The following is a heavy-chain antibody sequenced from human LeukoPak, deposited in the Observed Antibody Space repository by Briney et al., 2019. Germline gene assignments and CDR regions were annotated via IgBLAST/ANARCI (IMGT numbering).Heavy chain of an antibody. D-gene: IGHD6-19*01. CDR1: GFSLGDTAAG. CDR2: VYWNDDN. V-gene: IGHV2-5*01. J-gene: IGHJ4*02. Sequence: TLVKPPQSLTLTCTFSGFSLGDTAAGVHWIRPPPGKALEWLALVYWNDDNKYSPSLRSRLTVTKDSSKNQVVLTMTNMDPVDTATYYCTHSSGWTTDFWGQGILVTVSS. CDR3: THSSGWTTDF.